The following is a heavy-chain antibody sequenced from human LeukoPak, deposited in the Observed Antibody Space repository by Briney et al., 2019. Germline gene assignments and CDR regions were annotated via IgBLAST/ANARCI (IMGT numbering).Heavy chain of an antibody. CDR1: GGSISSGGYY. J-gene: IGHJ5*02. V-gene: IGHV4-31*03. Sequence: SETLSLTCTVSGGSISSGGYYWSWIRQHPGKGLEWIGYIYYSGSTYYNPSLKSRVTISVDTSKNQFSLKLSSVTAADTAVYYCARGPRGYYYGSAFDPWGQGTLVTVSS. CDR2: IYYSGST. CDR3: ARGPRGYYYGSAFDP. D-gene: IGHD3-10*01.